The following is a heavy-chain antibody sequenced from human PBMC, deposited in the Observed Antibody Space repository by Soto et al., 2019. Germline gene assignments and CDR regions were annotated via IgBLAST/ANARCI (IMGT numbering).Heavy chain of an antibody. CDR1: GYTFTNYG. D-gene: IGHD4-4*01. Sequence: QVQLEQSGAEVKKPGASVKVSCKASGYTFTNYGISWVRQAHGQGLEWMGWISANSGNTNYAQKFQGRVTMTTDTSTSTAFMELRSLSSDDTAMYYCAREGNLNSLDYWGQGTLVTVSS. J-gene: IGHJ4*02. CDR2: ISANSGNT. V-gene: IGHV1-18*01. CDR3: AREGNLNSLDY.